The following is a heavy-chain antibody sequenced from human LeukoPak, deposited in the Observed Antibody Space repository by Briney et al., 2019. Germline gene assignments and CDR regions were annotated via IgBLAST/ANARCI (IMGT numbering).Heavy chain of an antibody. D-gene: IGHD3-10*01. V-gene: IGHV4-59*02. Sequence: PSETLSLTCTVSGGSVNDYYWNWIRQPPGKGLEWIGYIYYSGSTDYNPSLKSRVTMSIDTSKNQFSLKLNSVTAADTAVYYCARGGARGSSAFDVWGQGTMVIVSA. J-gene: IGHJ3*01. CDR1: GGSVNDYY. CDR3: ARGGARGSSAFDV. CDR2: IYYSGST.